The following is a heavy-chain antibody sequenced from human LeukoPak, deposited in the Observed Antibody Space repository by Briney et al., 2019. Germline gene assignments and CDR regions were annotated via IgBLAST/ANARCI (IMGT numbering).Heavy chain of an antibody. CDR2: ISYDGSNK. D-gene: IGHD5-18*01. CDR3: AQSGYSYAFDY. Sequence: PGGSLRLSCTASGLTFNTYAMHWVRQAPGKGLEWVAVISYDGSNKYYADSVKGRFTISRDNSKNTLYLQMNSLRAEDTAVYYCAQSGYSYAFDYWGQGTLVTVSS. CDR1: GLTFNTYA. V-gene: IGHV3-30-3*01. J-gene: IGHJ4*02.